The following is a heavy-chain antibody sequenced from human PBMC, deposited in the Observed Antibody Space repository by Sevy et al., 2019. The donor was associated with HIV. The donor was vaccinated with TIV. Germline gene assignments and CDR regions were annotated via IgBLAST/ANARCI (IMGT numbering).Heavy chain of an antibody. CDR2: IVVGSGNT. J-gene: IGHJ2*01. Sequence: ASVKVSCKASGFTFTSSAMQWVRQARGQRLEWIGWIVVGSGNTNYAQKFQERVTITRDMSTSTAYMELSSLRSEDTAVYYCAAGLRGGIAARHWYFDLWGPGTLVTVSS. CDR3: AAGLRGGIAARHWYFDL. CDR1: GFTFTSSA. D-gene: IGHD6-6*01. V-gene: IGHV1-58*02.